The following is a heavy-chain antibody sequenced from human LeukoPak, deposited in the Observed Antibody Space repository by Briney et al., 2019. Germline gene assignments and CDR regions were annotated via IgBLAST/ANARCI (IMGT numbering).Heavy chain of an antibody. V-gene: IGHV3-48*01. J-gene: IGHJ3*02. Sequence: GGSLRLSCAASGFTFSSYSMNWVRQAPGKGLEWVSYISSSSSTIYSADSVKGRLTISRDNAKNSLYLQMNSLRAEDTAVYYCAREGYDSSGPDAFDIWGQGAMVTVSS. CDR1: GFTFSSYS. CDR3: AREGYDSSGPDAFDI. CDR2: ISSSSSTI. D-gene: IGHD3-22*01.